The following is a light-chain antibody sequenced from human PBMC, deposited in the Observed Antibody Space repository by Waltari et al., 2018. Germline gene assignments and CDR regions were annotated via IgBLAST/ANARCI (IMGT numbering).Light chain of an antibody. Sequence: SYELTQPPSVSVSPGQTASITCSGDKLGDKYACWYQQKTGQSPVVVLYQDTKRPSGIPERFSGSNSGNTATLTISGTQAMDEADYYCQAWDSSTYHVVFGGGTKLTVL. CDR2: QDT. CDR3: QAWDSSTYHVV. J-gene: IGLJ2*01. CDR1: KLGDKY. V-gene: IGLV3-1*01.